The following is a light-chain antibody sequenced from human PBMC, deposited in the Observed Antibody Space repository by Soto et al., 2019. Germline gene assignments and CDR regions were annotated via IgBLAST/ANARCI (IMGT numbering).Light chain of an antibody. CDR3: QQSYSTLPT. CDR1: QSISSY. J-gene: IGKJ1*01. V-gene: IGKV1-39*01. CDR2: AAS. Sequence: DIQMTQSPSSLSASVGDRVTITCRASQSISSYLNWYQQKPGKAPKLLIYAASSLQSGVPSRFSGSGSGTDFTLTISSLQPEDFATYYCQQSYSTLPTLGQGTKVDI.